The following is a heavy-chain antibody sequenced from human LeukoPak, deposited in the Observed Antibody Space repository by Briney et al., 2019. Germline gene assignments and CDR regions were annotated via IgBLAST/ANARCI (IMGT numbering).Heavy chain of an antibody. Sequence: PSETLSLTCTVSGGSISSYYWSWIRQPPGKGLEWIGYIYYSGSTNYNPSLKSRVTISVDTSKNQFSLKLSSVTAADTAVYYCARHTVYKASLGEINYFDYWGQGTLVTVSS. CDR3: ARHTVYKASLGEINYFDY. J-gene: IGHJ4*02. V-gene: IGHV4-59*08. CDR1: GGSISSYY. CDR2: IYYSGST. D-gene: IGHD3-10*01.